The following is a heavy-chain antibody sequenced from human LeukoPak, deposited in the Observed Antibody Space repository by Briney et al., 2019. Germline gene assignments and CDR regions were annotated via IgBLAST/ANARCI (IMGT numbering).Heavy chain of an antibody. V-gene: IGHV3-21*01. CDR1: GFTFSSYT. CDR3: ARERGSGWGGGIQH. Sequence: GGSLRLSCAASGFTFSSYTMNWVRQAPGRGLEWVSCISYSSNYIYYADSVKGRFTISRDNTKNSLYLQMNGLRAEDTAVYYCARERGSGWGGGIQHWGQGTLVTVSS. D-gene: IGHD6-19*01. CDR2: ISYSSNYI. J-gene: IGHJ1*01.